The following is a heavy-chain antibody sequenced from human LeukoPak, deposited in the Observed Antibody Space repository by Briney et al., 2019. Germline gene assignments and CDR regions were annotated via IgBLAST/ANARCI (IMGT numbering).Heavy chain of an antibody. V-gene: IGHV3-30*04. D-gene: IGHD4-17*01. CDR1: GFTLKIYP. CDR2: ISHDGSDK. CDR3: AREGVQTTVDAFDI. Sequence: GGSLRLSCAASGFTLKIYPMHWVRQAPGKGLEWLSVISHDGSDKNNADSVKGRFIISRDNSKNTIYLQLDSLRPEDTAMYYCAREGVQTTVDAFDIWGLGTMVIVSS. J-gene: IGHJ3*02.